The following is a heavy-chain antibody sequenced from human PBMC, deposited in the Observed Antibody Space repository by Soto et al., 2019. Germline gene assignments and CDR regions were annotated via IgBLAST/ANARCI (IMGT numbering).Heavy chain of an antibody. D-gene: IGHD3-16*01. CDR3: ARGNPFNYAGFDV. CDR2: MNAKSGDT. J-gene: IGHJ6*02. Sequence: QARLEQSRAEVKRPGASVKVSCKASGYTFSDFDINCLRQASGQGPELPGWMNAKSGDTFFAQRFQGKFNMTWDTSLSTAYMEVGSLTSDDTAMYYCARGNPFNYAGFDVWGQGTTVAVSS. V-gene: IGHV1-8*01. CDR1: GYTFSDFD.